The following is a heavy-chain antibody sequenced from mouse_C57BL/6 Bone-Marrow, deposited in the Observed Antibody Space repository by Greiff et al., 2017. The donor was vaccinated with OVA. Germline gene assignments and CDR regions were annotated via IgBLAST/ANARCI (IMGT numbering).Heavy chain of an antibody. Sequence: EVQLVESGGGLVQPKGSLKLSCAASGFSFTTYAMNWVRQAPGKGLEWVARIRSKSNNYASYYAVSVKDRFTISRDDTESVLYLQMNNLKTEDTAMYYCVKLDGYQVAYWGQGTLVTVSA. D-gene: IGHD2-3*01. J-gene: IGHJ3*01. CDR2: IRSKSNNYAS. V-gene: IGHV10-1*01. CDR1: GFSFTTYA. CDR3: VKLDGYQVAY.